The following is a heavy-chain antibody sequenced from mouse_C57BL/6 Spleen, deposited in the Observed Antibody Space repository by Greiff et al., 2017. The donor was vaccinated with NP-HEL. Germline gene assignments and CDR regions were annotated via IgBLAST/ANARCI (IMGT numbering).Heavy chain of an antibody. CDR2: IDPETGGT. Sequence: QVHVKQSGAELVRPGASVTLSCKASGYTFTDYEMHWVKQTPVHGLEWIGAIDPETGGTAYNQKFKGKAILTADKSSSTAYMELRSLTSEDSAVYYCTREGLAWFAYWGQGTLVTVSA. CDR3: TREGLAWFAY. J-gene: IGHJ3*01. D-gene: IGHD3-3*01. V-gene: IGHV1-15*01. CDR1: GYTFTDYE.